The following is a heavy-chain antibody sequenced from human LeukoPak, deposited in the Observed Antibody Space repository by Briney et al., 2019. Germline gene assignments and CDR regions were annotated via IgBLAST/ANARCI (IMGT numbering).Heavy chain of an antibody. CDR1: GFTFSNYW. CDR3: AKSDWFDP. V-gene: IGHV3-74*01. CDR2: LKSDGSSA. J-gene: IGHJ5*01. Sequence: GESLRLSCATSGFTFSNYWMSWLRQAPGKGLVWVARLKSDGSSASYAESVKGRFTISRDNARSTLYLQMNSLRVDGTAVYYCAKSDWFDPWGRGILVTVSS.